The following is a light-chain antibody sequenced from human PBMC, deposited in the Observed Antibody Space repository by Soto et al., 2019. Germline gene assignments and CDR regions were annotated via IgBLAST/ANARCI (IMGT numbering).Light chain of an antibody. J-gene: IGKJ4*01. V-gene: IGKV3-20*01. Sequence: EIVLTQSPGTLSLSPGERATLSCRASQSVSSSYLAWYQQKPGQAPRLLIYGASSRATGIPDRFSGSGSGTDFTLTISRLAPAPFAAYSCQQYRSSPLTFGGGPKV. CDR2: GAS. CDR3: QQYRSSPLT. CDR1: QSVSSSY.